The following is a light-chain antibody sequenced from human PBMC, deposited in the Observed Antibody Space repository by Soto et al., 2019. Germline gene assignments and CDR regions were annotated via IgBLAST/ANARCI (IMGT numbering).Light chain of an antibody. CDR3: QHYDSLTIT. CDR2: DAS. CDR1: QSVSTNY. J-gene: IGKJ5*01. Sequence: EIVLAQSPATLSLSPVDRATLSCGSSQSVSTNYLAWYQQKTGLATRLLIYDASSRATGITDRFSGSGSGTDFTLNISRLEPEDFAVFYCQHYDSLTITFGQGTRLEI. V-gene: IGKV3D-20*01.